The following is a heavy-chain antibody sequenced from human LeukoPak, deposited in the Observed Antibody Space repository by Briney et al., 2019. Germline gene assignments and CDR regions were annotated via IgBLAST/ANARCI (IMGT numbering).Heavy chain of an antibody. D-gene: IGHD5-12*01. J-gene: IGHJ4*02. CDR2: ISSASSTL. Sequence: GGSLRLSCAASGFTFSGYSMTWVRQPPGKGLEWVSYISSASSTLLYTDSVKGRFIISGDNAKNSLYLQMNSLRAEDTAVYYCARESAYAFDYWGQGILVTVSS. V-gene: IGHV3-48*01. CDR1: GFTFSGYS. CDR3: ARESAYAFDY.